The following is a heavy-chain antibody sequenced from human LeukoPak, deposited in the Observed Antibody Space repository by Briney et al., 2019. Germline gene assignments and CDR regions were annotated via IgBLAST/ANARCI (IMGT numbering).Heavy chain of an antibody. CDR2: ISDEETYK. D-gene: IGHD4/OR15-4a*01. Sequence: GGSLRLSCAASGFTFNSYSMHWVRQAPGKGLEWVTAISDEETYKFYADSVKGRFTISRDNSKNTLYLQMNSLRAEDTAVYYCARRAGAYSHPYDYWGQGTLVTVSS. V-gene: IGHV3-30*14. CDR3: ARRAGAYSHPYDY. CDR1: GFTFNSYS. J-gene: IGHJ4*02.